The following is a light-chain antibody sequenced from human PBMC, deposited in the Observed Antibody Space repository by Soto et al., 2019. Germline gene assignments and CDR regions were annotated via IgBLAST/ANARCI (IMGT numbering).Light chain of an antibody. CDR1: QGISSY. CDR2: AAS. J-gene: IGKJ5*01. Sequence: DIQMTQSPSSLSASVGDRVTITCRASQGISSYLAWYQQKLGKVPKLLISAASTLQSGVPSRFSGSGSGTDFTLTISSLHPEDVATYYCQKYSSVITFGQGTRLDIK. CDR3: QKYSSVIT. V-gene: IGKV1-27*01.